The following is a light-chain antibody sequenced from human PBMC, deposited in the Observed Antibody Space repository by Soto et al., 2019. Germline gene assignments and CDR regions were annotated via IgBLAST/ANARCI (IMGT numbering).Light chain of an antibody. J-gene: IGKJ4*01. Sequence: EIVLTQSQGTLSLSPGERATLSCRASQSVSNYLLWFQQKPGQAPRLLIYDTSNRATGVPARFSGSGSGTDFTLTISSLEPEDFAVYYCQQRSVWPLTCGGGTKVEIK. CDR3: QQRSVWPLT. CDR1: QSVSNY. V-gene: IGKV3-11*01. CDR2: DTS.